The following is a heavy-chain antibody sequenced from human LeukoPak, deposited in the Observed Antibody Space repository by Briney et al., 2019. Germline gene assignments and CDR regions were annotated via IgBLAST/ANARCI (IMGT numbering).Heavy chain of an antibody. CDR3: ARDHDWNDQPQNFDY. D-gene: IGHD1-1*01. J-gene: IGHJ4*02. Sequence: GGSLRLSCAASGFTFSDHHMDWVRQAPGEGLEWVARIRNKANRYTTEYAASVKGRFTISRDDSENSLYLRMDSLKTEDTAVYYCARDHDWNDQPQNFDYWGQGTLVTVSS. CDR2: IRNKANRYTT. CDR1: GFTFSDHH. V-gene: IGHV3-72*01.